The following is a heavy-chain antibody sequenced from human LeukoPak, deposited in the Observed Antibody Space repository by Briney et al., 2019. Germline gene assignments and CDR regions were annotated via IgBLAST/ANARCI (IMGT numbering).Heavy chain of an antibody. CDR1: GFTFSSYW. Sequence: WGSLRRSCAASGFTFSSYWMSWVRQAPGKGLEWVANIKQDGSEKYYVDSVKGRFTISRDNAKNSLYLQMNSLRAEDTAVYYCATDDGITGTTHGYWGQGTLVTVSS. CDR2: IKQDGSEK. V-gene: IGHV3-7*01. J-gene: IGHJ4*02. D-gene: IGHD1-20*01. CDR3: ATDDGITGTTHGY.